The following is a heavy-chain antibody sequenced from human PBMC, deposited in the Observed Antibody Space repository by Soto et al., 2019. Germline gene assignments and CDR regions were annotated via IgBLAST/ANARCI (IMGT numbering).Heavy chain of an antibody. CDR1: FGSFSRGGYS. CDR3: ARDPGVGPSRAFDI. Sequence: ALVLSCSVSFGSFSRGGYSCSWIWRPPGKGLEWIGYIYHSGSTYYNPSLKSRVTISVDRSKNQFSLKLSSVTAADTAVYYCARDPGVGPSRAFDIWGQGTMVTVSS. V-gene: IGHV4-30-2*01. D-gene: IGHD1-26*01. J-gene: IGHJ3*02. CDR2: IYHSGST.